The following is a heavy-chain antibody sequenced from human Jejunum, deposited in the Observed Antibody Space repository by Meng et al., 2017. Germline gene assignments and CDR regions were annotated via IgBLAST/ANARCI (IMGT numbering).Heavy chain of an antibody. Sequence: SETLSLTCAVSGFSITSNYSWVWIRQPPGKGLEWVGTIFHTGLAFYNPSLRGRLTISVDPSKNQFSLNLSSVTAADTAFYFCARQSSSAADSSWGQGTLVTVSS. J-gene: IGHJ5*02. V-gene: IGHV4-38-2*01. D-gene: IGHD6-13*01. CDR2: IFHTGLA. CDR3: ARQSSSAADSS. CDR1: GFSITSNYS.